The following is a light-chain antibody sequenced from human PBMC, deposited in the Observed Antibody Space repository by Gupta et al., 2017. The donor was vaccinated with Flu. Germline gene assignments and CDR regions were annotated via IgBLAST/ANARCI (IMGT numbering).Light chain of an antibody. CDR3: QQTYSSLLT. Sequence: DIQMTQSPASLSASVGDRVTITCRASQTVSNYLNWYQQRPGKAPKLLIYAASNLERGVPSRFSGSGSGTAFTLTISSLRPEDFATYYCQQTYSSLLTFGGGTXVEFK. CDR2: AAS. CDR1: QTVSNY. V-gene: IGKV1-39*01. J-gene: IGKJ4*01.